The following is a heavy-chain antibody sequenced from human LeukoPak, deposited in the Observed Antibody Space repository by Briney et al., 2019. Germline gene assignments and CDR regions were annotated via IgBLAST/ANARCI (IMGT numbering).Heavy chain of an antibody. J-gene: IGHJ4*02. V-gene: IGHV3-30-3*01. CDR3: ARGDSSGYYIDY. Sequence: GRSLRLSCAASGFTFSSYAMHWVRQAPGKGLEWVAVTSYDGSNKYSADSVKGRFTISRDNSKNTLYLQMNSLRAEDTAVYYCARGDSSGYYIDYWGQGTLVTVSS. CDR2: TSYDGSNK. CDR1: GFTFSSYA. D-gene: IGHD3-22*01.